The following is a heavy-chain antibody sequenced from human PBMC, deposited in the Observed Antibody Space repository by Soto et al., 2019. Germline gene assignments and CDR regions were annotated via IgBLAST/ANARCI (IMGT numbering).Heavy chain of an antibody. J-gene: IGHJ6*02. V-gene: IGHV4-59*01. CDR3: ASYDSRYYYYGMDV. CDR1: GGSISSYY. CDR2: IYYSGST. Sequence: SETLSLTCTVSGGSISSYYWSWIRQPPGKGLEWIGYIYYSGSTNYNPSLKSRVTISVDTSKNQFSLKLSSVTAADTAVYYCASYDSRYYYYGMDVRGQGTTVTVSS. D-gene: IGHD3-22*01.